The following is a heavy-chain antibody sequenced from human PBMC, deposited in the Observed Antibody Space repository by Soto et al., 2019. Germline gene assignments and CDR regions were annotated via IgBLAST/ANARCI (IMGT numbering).Heavy chain of an antibody. Sequence: SETLSLTCTVSGGPISTFGTSDYWGWFRQPPGKRLEWIGSLYYSGSTNYNPSLKSRVTISVDTSKNQFSLKLSSVTAADTAVYYCARRWGMGFDYWGQGTLVTVSS. D-gene: IGHD3-16*01. CDR2: LYYSGST. CDR1: GGPISTFGTSDY. V-gene: IGHV4-39*07. J-gene: IGHJ4*02. CDR3: ARRWGMGFDY.